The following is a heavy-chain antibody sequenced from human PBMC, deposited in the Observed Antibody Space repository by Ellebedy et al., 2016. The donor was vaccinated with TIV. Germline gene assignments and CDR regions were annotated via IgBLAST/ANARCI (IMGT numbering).Heavy chain of an antibody. J-gene: IGHJ4*02. CDR1: GFTLSNNW. V-gene: IGHV3-7*03. D-gene: IGHD6-6*01. Sequence: GESLKISCAASGFTLSNNWMSWVRQAPGKGLAWVANINQLGYDQKYADSVKGRFTISRDNTKNSLFLQMNSLRAEDTAVYYCARTDSSSAGYFDYWGQGTLVAVSS. CDR3: ARTDSSSAGYFDY. CDR2: INQLGYDQ.